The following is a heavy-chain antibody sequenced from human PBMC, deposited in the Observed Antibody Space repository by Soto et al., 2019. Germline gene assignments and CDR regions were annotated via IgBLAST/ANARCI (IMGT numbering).Heavy chain of an antibody. D-gene: IGHD2-15*01. CDR3: AQDGIRGNGMLDWFDP. Sequence: EVQLLESGGGLVQPGGSLRLSCTASEVTFRKYAMSWIRQAPGKGLEWVSAIAGDGSNINYADSVRGRFTISRDNPRNPHYLQMNSLRDDDTACYYLAQDGIRGNGMLDWFDPWGRGTLVTVTS. J-gene: IGHJ5*02. CDR1: EVTFRKYA. V-gene: IGHV3-23*01. CDR2: IAGDGSNI.